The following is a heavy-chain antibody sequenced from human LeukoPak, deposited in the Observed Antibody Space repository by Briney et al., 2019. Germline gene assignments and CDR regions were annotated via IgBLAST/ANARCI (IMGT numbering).Heavy chain of an antibody. Sequence: NPSETLSLTCVVSGGSLSTHHWSWIRQSPGRGLEWIGYISDSGSTNYNPSLKSRVTISVDTSKNQFSLMLSSVTAADTAVYYCARGYDSSAYYLFNYWGQGTLVTVSS. CDR3: ARGYDSSAYYLFNY. D-gene: IGHD3-22*01. CDR2: ISDSGST. V-gene: IGHV4-59*11. J-gene: IGHJ4*02. CDR1: GGSLSTHH.